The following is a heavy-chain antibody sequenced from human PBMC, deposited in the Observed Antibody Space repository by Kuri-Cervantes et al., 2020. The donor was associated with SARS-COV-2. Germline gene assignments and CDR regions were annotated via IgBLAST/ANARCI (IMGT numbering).Heavy chain of an antibody. V-gene: IGHV3-15*01. CDR3: ARAYQPLY. CDR1: GFTFDDYG. Sequence: GGSLRLSCAASGFTFDDYGMSWVRQAPGKGLEWVGRIKSKTDGGTTDYAAPVKGRFTISRDDSKNTLYLQMNSLKTEDTAVYYCARAYQPLYWGQGTLVTVSS. CDR2: IKSKTDGGTT. J-gene: IGHJ4*02.